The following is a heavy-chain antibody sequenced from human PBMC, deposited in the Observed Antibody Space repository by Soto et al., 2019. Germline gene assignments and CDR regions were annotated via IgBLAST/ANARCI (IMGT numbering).Heavy chain of an antibody. CDR1: GVTFSNYA. Sequence: EVQLLESGGGLVQPGGSLRLSCTVSGVTFSNYAMNWVRQAPGKGLEWVSSLSGSGGTTYYADSVKGRFIISRDNSKNKLSLLMNSLRAEDTALYYCAKQRADYGSGADTFYFDSWGQGALVTVSS. CDR3: AKQRADYGSGADTFYFDS. CDR2: LSGSGGTT. J-gene: IGHJ4*02. D-gene: IGHD3-10*01. V-gene: IGHV3-23*01.